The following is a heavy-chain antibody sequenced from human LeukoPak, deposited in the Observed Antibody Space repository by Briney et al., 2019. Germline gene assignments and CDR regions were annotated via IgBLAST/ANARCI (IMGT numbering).Heavy chain of an antibody. CDR2: IYYSGST. CDR3: ARVVPTYDYVWGSYRGGSFDY. D-gene: IGHD3-16*02. CDR1: GGSISSSSYY. J-gene: IGHJ4*02. V-gene: IGHV4-39*01. Sequence: PSETLSPTCTVSGGSISSSSYYWGWIRQPPGKGLEWIGSIYYSGSTYYNPSLKSRVTISVDTSKNQFSLKLSSVTAADTAAYYCARVVPTYDYVWGSYRGGSFDYWGQGTLVTVSS.